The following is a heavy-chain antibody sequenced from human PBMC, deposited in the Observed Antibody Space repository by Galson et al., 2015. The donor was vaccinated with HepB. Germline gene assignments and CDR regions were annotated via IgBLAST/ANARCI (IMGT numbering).Heavy chain of an antibody. J-gene: IGHJ6*02. CDR1: GFTVSSNY. CDR3: ARERTTLDRFVSGMDA. CDR2: IYSGGST. V-gene: IGHV3-66*02. Sequence: SLRLSCAASGFTVSSNYMSWVRQAPGKGLEWVSVIYSGGSTYYADSVKGRFTISRDNSKNTLYLQMNSLRAEDTAVYYCARERTTLDRFVSGMDAWGQGTTVTVSS. D-gene: IGHD4-23*01.